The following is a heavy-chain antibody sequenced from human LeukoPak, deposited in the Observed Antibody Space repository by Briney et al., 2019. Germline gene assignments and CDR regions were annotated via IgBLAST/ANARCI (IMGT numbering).Heavy chain of an antibody. CDR1: GFTVTSNY. D-gene: IGHD2-2*02. V-gene: IGHV3-66*01. Sequence: GGSLRLSCAASGFTVTSNYMSWVRQAPGKGLEWVSIIDSGGTIYYADSVKGRFTISRDNSKNTLYLQINNLRAEDTAVYYCARGAIPAVLYYFDYWGQGSLVTVSS. CDR2: IDSGGTI. J-gene: IGHJ4*02. CDR3: ARGAIPAVLYYFDY.